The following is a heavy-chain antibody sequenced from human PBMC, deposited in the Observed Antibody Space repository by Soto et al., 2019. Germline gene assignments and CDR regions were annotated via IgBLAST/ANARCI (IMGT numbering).Heavy chain of an antibody. J-gene: IGHJ6*02. V-gene: IGHV1-69*12. Sequence: QVQLVQSGAEVKKPGSSVKVSCKASGGTFSSYAISWVRQAPGQGLEWMGGIIPIFGTANYAQKFQGRVPITADESTSTAYMELSSLRSEDTAVYYCAKVDTAMADYYSYGMDVWGQGTTVTVSS. CDR1: GGTFSSYA. CDR3: AKVDTAMADYYSYGMDV. CDR2: IIPIFGTA. D-gene: IGHD5-18*01.